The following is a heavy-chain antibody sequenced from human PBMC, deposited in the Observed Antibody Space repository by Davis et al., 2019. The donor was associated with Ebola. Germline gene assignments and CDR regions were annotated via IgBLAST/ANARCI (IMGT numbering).Heavy chain of an antibody. V-gene: IGHV3-72*01. J-gene: IGHJ3*02. Sequence: PGGSLRLSCAASGFTFSSYWMSWVRQAPGKGLEWVGRTRNKANSYTTEYAASVKGRFTISRDDSKNSLYLQMNSLKTEDTAVYYCAREIQWLYAFDIWGQGTMVTVSS. D-gene: IGHD3-22*01. CDR3: AREIQWLYAFDI. CDR2: TRNKANSYTT. CDR1: GFTFSSYW.